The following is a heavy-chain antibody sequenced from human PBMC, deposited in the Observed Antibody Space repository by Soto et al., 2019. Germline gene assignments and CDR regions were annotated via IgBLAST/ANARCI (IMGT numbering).Heavy chain of an antibody. D-gene: IGHD6-19*01. CDR1: GYTFTSYD. V-gene: IGHV1-8*01. Sequence: ASVKVCCKASGYTFTSYDINWVRQATEQGLEWMGWMNPNSGNTGYAQKFQGRVTMTRNTSISTAYMELSSLRSEDTAVYYCARGPGSSGWYVGYYYYGMDVWGQGTTVTVSS. CDR2: MNPNSGNT. CDR3: ARGPGSSGWYVGYYYYGMDV. J-gene: IGHJ6*02.